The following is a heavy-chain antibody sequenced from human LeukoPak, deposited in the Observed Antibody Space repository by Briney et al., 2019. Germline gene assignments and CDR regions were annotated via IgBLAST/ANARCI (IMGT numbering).Heavy chain of an antibody. J-gene: IGHJ4*02. V-gene: IGHV3-15*07. CDR1: GFTFSSAW. D-gene: IGHD5-24*01. CDR3: TTDPQRGYYFDY. CDR2: IKSKVDGGTT. Sequence: PGGSLRLSCAPSGFTFSSAWMHWVRQAPGKGLEWVGRIKSKVDGGTTDYAAPVKGRFTISRDDSKNTLYLQMNSLKTEDTAVYYCTTDPQRGYYFDYWGQGTLVTVSS.